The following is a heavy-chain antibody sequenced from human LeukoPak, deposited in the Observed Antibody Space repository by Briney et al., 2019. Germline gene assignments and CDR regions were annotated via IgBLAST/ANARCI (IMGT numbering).Heavy chain of an antibody. V-gene: IGHV4-59*01. D-gene: IGHD5-18*01. CDR2: IYYTWST. CDR1: GGSISRYY. Sequence: SETLSLTCAVSGGSISRYYWSWIRQPPGKGLEWIGYIYYTWSTDYNPSLKSRVTISVDTSKNQFSLKLSSVTAADTAVYYCARVAGGYSYGYNDYWGQGTLVTVSS. CDR3: ARVAGGYSYGYNDY. J-gene: IGHJ4*02.